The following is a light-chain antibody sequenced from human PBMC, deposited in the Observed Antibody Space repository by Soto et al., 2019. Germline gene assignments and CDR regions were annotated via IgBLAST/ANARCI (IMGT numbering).Light chain of an antibody. J-gene: IGKJ1*01. CDR3: QQYHIYSGT. V-gene: IGKV1-39*01. Sequence: GDRVTVTCRASQHISNSLNWYQQRPGQAPTLLIYSTSSLHSGVPSRFSGRGSGTDFTLTISSLQPEDFATYFCQQYHIYSGTFGQGTKVDIK. CDR2: STS. CDR1: QHISNS.